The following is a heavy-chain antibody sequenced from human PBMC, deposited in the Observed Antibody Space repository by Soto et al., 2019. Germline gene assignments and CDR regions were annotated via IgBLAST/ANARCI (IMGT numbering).Heavy chain of an antibody. D-gene: IGHD2-21*02. J-gene: IGHJ5*02. CDR3: AKSDCSGDCYRGFAP. CDR2: VTGSGLST. CDR1: GFTFSTYV. V-gene: IGHV3-23*01. Sequence: EVQLLESGGGLVQPGGSLRLSCAASGFTFSTYVMSWVRQAPGKGLEWVSTVTGSGLSTYYADSVRGRFTISRDNSENSLYLHMDSLGAEDTAVYYCAKSDCSGDCYRGFAPWGQGTLVTVSS.